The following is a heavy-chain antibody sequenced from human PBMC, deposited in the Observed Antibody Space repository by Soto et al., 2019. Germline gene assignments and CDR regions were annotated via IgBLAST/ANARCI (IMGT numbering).Heavy chain of an antibody. D-gene: IGHD5-12*01. J-gene: IGHJ5*02. CDR2: ISWNSGSI. Sequence: EVQLVESGGGLVQPGRSLRLSCAASGFTFDDYAMHWVRQAPGKGLEWVSGISWNSGSIGYADSVKGRFTISRDNAKNSLYLQMNSLRAEDTALYYCAKGVLDIVATDGGITYNWFDPWGQGTLVTVSS. CDR1: GFTFDDYA. CDR3: AKGVLDIVATDGGITYNWFDP. V-gene: IGHV3-9*01.